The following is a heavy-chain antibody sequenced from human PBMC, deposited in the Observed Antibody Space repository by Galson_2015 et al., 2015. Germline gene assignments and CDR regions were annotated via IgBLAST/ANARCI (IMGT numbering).Heavy chain of an antibody. CDR2: ISYDGSNK. J-gene: IGHJ4*02. D-gene: IGHD1-26*01. V-gene: IGHV3-30-3*01. Sequence: SLRRSCAASGFTFSSYAMHWVRQAPGKGLEWVAVISYDGSNKYYADSVKGRFTISRDNSKNTLYVQMNSLRAEDTAVYYCARGRGWETLRKSPFDYWGQGTLVTVSS. CDR3: ARGRGWETLRKSPFDY. CDR1: GFTFSSYA.